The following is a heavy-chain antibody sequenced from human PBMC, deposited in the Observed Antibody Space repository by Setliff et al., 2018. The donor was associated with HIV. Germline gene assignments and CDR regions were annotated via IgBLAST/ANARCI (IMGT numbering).Heavy chain of an antibody. V-gene: IGHV1-24*01. CDR3: ATGGPLHIVVVPPAKGTTPIDTLDS. CDR2: FDPEDGDT. J-gene: IGHJ4*02. Sequence: ASVKVSCKVSGDTLSELSMHWVRQAPGKGLEWMGGFDPEDGDTMYAQKFQGRVTMTEDTSTDTAYMELSSLRSEDMAVYYCATGGPLHIVVVPPAKGTTPIDTLDSWGQGTLVTV. D-gene: IGHD2-2*01. CDR1: GDTLSELS.